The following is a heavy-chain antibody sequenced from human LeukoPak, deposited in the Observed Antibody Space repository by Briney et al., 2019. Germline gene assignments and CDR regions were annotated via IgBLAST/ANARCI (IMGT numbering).Heavy chain of an antibody. CDR3: ARDRGYSYGYRFDP. V-gene: IGHV4-59*13. J-gene: IGHJ5*02. CDR1: GGSISSYY. Sequence: SETLSLTCTVSGGSISSYYWSWIRQPPGKGLEWIGYIYYRGSTNYNPSLKSRVTISVDTSKNQFSLKLSSVTAADTAVYYCARDRGYSYGYRFDPWGQGTLVTVSS. CDR2: IYYRGST. D-gene: IGHD5-18*01.